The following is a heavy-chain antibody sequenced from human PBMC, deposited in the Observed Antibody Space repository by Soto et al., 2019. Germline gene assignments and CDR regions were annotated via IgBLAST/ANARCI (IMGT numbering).Heavy chain of an antibody. J-gene: IGHJ6*02. V-gene: IGHV1-69*13. CDR3: ARAQQQLVLYYGMDV. CDR1: GGTFSSYA. D-gene: IGHD6-13*01. CDR2: IIPIFGTA. Sequence: SVKVSCKASGGTFSSYAISWVRQAPGQGLGWMGGIIPIFGTANYAQKFQGRVTITADESTSTAYMELSSLRSGDTAVYYCARAQQQLVLYYGMDVWGQGTTVTVSS.